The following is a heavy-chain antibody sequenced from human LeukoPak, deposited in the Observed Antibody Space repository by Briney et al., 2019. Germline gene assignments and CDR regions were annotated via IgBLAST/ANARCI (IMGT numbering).Heavy chain of an antibody. D-gene: IGHD3-10*01. CDR3: AREEESDANFDY. CDR1: GYTFTGYY. CDR2: INPNSGGT. V-gene: IGHV1-2*02. Sequence: ASVKVSCKASGYTFTGYYMHWVRQAPGQRLEWMGWINPNSGGTNYAQKFQGRVTMTRDTSISTAYMELSRLRSDDTAVYYCAREEESDANFDYWGQGTLVTVSS. J-gene: IGHJ4*02.